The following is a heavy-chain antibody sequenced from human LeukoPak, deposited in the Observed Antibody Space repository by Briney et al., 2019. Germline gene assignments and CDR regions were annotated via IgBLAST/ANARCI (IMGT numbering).Heavy chain of an antibody. Sequence: GGSLRLSCAASGFTVTSNYMGWVRQAPGKGLEWVSLIYTGGSTYYADSVKGRFTISRDSAKNSLYLQMKSLRAEDTALYYCARGSRLRRELPLDYWGQGTLVTVSS. J-gene: IGHJ4*02. CDR2: IYTGGST. V-gene: IGHV3-53*01. CDR3: ARGSRLRRELPLDY. CDR1: GFTVTSNY. D-gene: IGHD1-26*01.